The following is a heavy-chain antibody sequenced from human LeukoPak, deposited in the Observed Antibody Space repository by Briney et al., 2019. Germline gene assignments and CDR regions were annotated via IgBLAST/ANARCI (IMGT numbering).Heavy chain of an antibody. V-gene: IGHV5-51*01. J-gene: IGHJ6*03. CDR2: IYPGDSDT. CDR3: ARLRGDLDYYYYYMDV. D-gene: IGHD3-10*01. Sequence: GESLKISCKGSGYSFTNYWIGWVRQMPGKGLEWMGIIYPGDSDTRYSPSFQGQVTISADRSISTAYLQWSSLKASDTAMYYCARLRGDLDYYYYYMDVCGKGTTVTVSS. CDR1: GYSFTNYW.